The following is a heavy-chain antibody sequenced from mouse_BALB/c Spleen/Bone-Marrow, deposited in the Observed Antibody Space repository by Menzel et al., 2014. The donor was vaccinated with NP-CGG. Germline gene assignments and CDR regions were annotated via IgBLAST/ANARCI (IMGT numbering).Heavy chain of an antibody. V-gene: IGHV2-6-7*01. CDR2: IWGDGST. CDR1: GFSLTGYG. J-gene: IGHJ4*01. D-gene: IGHD2-4*01. Sequence: VHLVESGPGLVAPSQSLSITCTVSGFSLTGYGVSWVRQPPGKGLEWLGMIWGDGSTDYNSALKSRLSISKDNSKSQVFLKVNSLQTEDTARYYWARDSLLITRALDYWNQGTSVTVSS. CDR3: ARDSLLITRALDY.